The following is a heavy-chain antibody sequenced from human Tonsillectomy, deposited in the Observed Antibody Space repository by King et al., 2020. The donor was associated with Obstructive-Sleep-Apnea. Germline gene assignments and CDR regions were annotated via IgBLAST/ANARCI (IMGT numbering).Heavy chain of an antibody. CDR2: ISYDGSNK. D-gene: IGHD2-2*01. CDR3: ARSQLAVVVPAAKDY. J-gene: IGHJ4*02. CDR1: GFTFSSYA. V-gene: IGHV3-30*04. Sequence: VQLVESGGGVVQPGRSLRLSCAASGFTFSSYAMHWVRQAPGKGLEWVAVISYDGSNKYYADSVKGRFTISRDNSKNTLYLQMNSLRAEDTAVYYCARSQLAVVVPAAKDYWGQGTLVTVSS.